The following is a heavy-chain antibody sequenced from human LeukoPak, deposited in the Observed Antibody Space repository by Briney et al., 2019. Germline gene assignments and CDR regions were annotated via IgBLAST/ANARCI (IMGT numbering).Heavy chain of an antibody. Sequence: GGSLRLSCAASGFTFSSYAMSWVRQAPGKGLEWVSAISGSGGSTYYADSVKGRFTISRDNSKNTLYLQMNSLRAEDTGVYYCAKARLAVAGTYHYYYYYGMDVWGQGTTVTVSS. J-gene: IGHJ6*02. V-gene: IGHV3-23*01. CDR3: AKARLAVAGTYHYYYYYGMDV. D-gene: IGHD6-19*01. CDR1: GFTFSSYA. CDR2: ISGSGGST.